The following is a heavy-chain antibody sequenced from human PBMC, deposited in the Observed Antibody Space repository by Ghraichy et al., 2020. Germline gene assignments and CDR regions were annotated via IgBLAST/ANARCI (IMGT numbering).Heavy chain of an antibody. CDR1: GGSFSGYY. Sequence: SETLSLTCAVYGGSFSGYYWSWIRKPQGKGREWIGEINHSGSTNYNPSLTSRVPISVDTSKNQFSLYLSSVTAADTAVYYCASESSAWFYSDYWGQGTLVTVSS. J-gene: IGHJ4*02. D-gene: IGHD6-19*01. CDR3: ASESSAWFYSDY. CDR2: INHSGST. V-gene: IGHV4-34*01.